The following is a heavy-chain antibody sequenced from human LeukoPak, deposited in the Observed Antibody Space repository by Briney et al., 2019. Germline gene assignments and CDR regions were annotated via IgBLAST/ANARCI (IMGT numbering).Heavy chain of an antibody. D-gene: IGHD3-3*01. J-gene: IGHJ4*02. CDR2: INHSGST. Sequence: SETLSLTCAVYGGSFSGYYWSWIRQPPGKGLEWIGEINHSGSTNYNPSPKSRVTISVDTSKNQLSLKLGSVTAADTAVYYCARFPLFYDFWSGPPTYFDYWGQGTLVTVSS. CDR1: GGSFSGYY. V-gene: IGHV4-34*01. CDR3: ARFPLFYDFWSGPPTYFDY.